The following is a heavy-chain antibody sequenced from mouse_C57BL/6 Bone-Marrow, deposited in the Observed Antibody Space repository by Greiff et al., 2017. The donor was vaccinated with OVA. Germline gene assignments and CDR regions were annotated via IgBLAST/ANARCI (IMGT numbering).Heavy chain of an antibody. V-gene: IGHV1-26*01. D-gene: IGHD2-2*01. CDR1: GYTFTDYY. J-gene: IGHJ3*01. CDR2: INPNNGGT. Sequence: VQLQQSGPELVKPGASVKISCKASGYTFTDYYMNWVKQSHGKSLEWIGDINPNNGGTSYNQKFKGKATLTVDKSSSTAYMELRSLTSEDSAVYYCAREEGGYDGFAYWGQGTLVTVSA. CDR3: AREEGGYDGFAY.